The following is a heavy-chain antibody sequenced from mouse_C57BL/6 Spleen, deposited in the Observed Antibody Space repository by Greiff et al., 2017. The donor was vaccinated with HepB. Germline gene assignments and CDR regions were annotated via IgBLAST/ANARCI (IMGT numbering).Heavy chain of an antibody. CDR2: ISGGGGNT. V-gene: IGHV5-9*01. CDR1: GFTFSSYT. D-gene: IGHD2-1*01. J-gene: IGHJ4*01. Sequence: EVKLVESGGGLVKPGGSLKLSCAASGFTFSSYTMSWVRQTPEKRLEWVATISGGGGNTYYPDSVKGRFTISRDNAKNTLYLQMSSLRSEDTALYYCARHCGNSGSLYAMDYWGQGTSVTVSS. CDR3: ARHCGNSGSLYAMDY.